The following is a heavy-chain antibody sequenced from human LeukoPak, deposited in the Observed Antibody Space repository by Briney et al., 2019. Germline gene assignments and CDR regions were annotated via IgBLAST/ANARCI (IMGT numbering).Heavy chain of an antibody. CDR2: IYPSDSAT. D-gene: IGHD1-26*01. V-gene: IGHV5-51*01. J-gene: IGHJ4*02. CDR1: GCIFSRYL. Sequence: GESLKISCTGSGCIFSRYLIVLVRQMPGKGLEWMGIIYPSDSATTYSPSFQGQVTISADKSNSTAYLQWSSLKASDTAVYYCARSVGATPLCYWGQGTLVTVSS. CDR3: ARSVGATPLCY.